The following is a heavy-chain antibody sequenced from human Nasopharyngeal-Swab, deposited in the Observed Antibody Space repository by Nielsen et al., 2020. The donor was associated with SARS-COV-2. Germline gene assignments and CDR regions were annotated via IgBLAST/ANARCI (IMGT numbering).Heavy chain of an antibody. CDR3: ARSARYYDYVWGSYRQSGMDV. CDR1: GYTFTSYD. V-gene: IGHV1-8*01. J-gene: IGHJ6*02. CDR2: MNPNSGNT. D-gene: IGHD3-16*02. Sequence: VKVSCKASGYTFTSYDINWVRQATGQGLELMGWMNPNSGNTGYAQKFQGRVTMTRNTSISTAYMELSSLRSEDTAVYYCARSARYYDYVWGSYRQSGMDVWGQGTTVTVSS.